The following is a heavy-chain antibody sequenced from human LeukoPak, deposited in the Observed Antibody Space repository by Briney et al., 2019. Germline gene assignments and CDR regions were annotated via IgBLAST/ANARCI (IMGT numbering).Heavy chain of an antibody. CDR1: GGSISSSSYH. Sequence: SETLSLTCTVSGGSISSSSYHWGWIRQPPGKGLEWIGSIYYSGSTYYNPSLKSRVTISVDTSKNQFSLKLSSVTAADTAVYYCARARRDAFDIWGQGTMVTVSS. CDR2: IYYSGST. J-gene: IGHJ3*02. V-gene: IGHV4-39*01. CDR3: ARARRDAFDI.